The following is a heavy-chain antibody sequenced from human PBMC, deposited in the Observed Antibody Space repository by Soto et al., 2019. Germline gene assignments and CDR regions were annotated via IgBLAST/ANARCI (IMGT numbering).Heavy chain of an antibody. CDR1: GFTFTSSA. D-gene: IGHD2-21*02. CDR2: IVVGSGNT. J-gene: IGHJ6*02. CDR3: ARYCGGDCYPKFVYYYYGMDV. V-gene: IGHV1-58*02. Sequence: SVKVSCKASGFTFTSSAMQWVRQARGQRLEWLGWIVVGSGNTNYAQKFQERVTITRDMSTSTAYMELSSLRSEDTAVYYCARYCGGDCYPKFVYYYYGMDVWGQGTTVTVS.